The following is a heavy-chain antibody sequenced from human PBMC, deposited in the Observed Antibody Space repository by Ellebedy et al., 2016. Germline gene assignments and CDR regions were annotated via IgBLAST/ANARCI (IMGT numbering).Heavy chain of an antibody. CDR3: ARELVVTAIHYYYYGMDV. CDR2: IVSSGREA. CDR1: GFTFSISG. Sequence: GESLKISXAASGFTFSISGMTWVRQAPGKGLEWVATIVSSGREAYYADPLKGRFTISRDNAKNSLYLQMNSLRDEDTAVYYCARELVVTAIHYYYYGMDVWGQGTTVTVSS. D-gene: IGHD2-21*02. J-gene: IGHJ6*02. V-gene: IGHV3-21*01.